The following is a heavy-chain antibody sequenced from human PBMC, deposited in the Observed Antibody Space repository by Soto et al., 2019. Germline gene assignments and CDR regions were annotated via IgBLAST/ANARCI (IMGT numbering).Heavy chain of an antibody. D-gene: IGHD3-9*01. V-gene: IGHV1-24*01. Sequence: ASVKVSCKVSGYTLTELSMHWVRQAPGKGLEWMGGFDPEDGETIYAQKFQGRVTMTEDTSTDTAYMELSSLRSEDTAVYYCARAMNAEYYDILTGYSPVDYWGQGTLVTVSS. CDR1: GYTLTELS. CDR3: ARAMNAEYYDILTGYSPVDY. J-gene: IGHJ4*02. CDR2: FDPEDGET.